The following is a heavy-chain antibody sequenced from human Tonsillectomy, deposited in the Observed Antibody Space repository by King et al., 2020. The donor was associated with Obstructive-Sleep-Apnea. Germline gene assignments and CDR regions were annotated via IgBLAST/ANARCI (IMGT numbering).Heavy chain of an antibody. V-gene: IGHV3-30*18. CDR2: ISYFGRNK. Sequence: VQLVESGGGVVQPGRSLRLSCAASGFTFSSYGIHWVRQAPGRGLEWVAVISYFGRNKYYADSVKGRFTISSDTSKNTLYLQMNSLRAEDTAVYYCANRADGWGQGTLVTVSS. CDR3: ANRADG. J-gene: IGHJ4*02. CDR1: GFTFSSYG. D-gene: IGHD5-24*01.